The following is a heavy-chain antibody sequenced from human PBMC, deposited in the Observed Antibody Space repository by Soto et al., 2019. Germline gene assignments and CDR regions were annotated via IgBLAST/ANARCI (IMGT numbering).Heavy chain of an antibody. Sequence: SETLSLTCTFSVGSIISYYWSWIRQPAGKGLEWIGRIYTSGSTSYNPSLKSRVTMSVDTSKNQFSLKLTSVTAADTAVYYCARGSDGDYYFDYWGQGTLVTVSS. CDR1: VGSIISYY. D-gene: IGHD2-21*02. CDR2: IYTSGST. CDR3: ARGSDGDYYFDY. V-gene: IGHV4-4*07. J-gene: IGHJ4*02.